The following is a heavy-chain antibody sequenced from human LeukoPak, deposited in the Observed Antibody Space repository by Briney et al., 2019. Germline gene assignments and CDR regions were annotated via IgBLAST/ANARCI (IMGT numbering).Heavy chain of an antibody. V-gene: IGHV4-34*01. Sequence: SETLSLTCAVNGGSFSGYYWSWIRQPPGKGLEWIGEINHSGSTNYNPSLKSRVTISVDTSKNQFSLKLSSVTAADTAVYYCPRPGVQLWLSAFDIWGQGTMVTVSS. D-gene: IGHD5-18*01. CDR3: PRPGVQLWLSAFDI. J-gene: IGHJ3*02. CDR1: GGSFSGYY. CDR2: INHSGST.